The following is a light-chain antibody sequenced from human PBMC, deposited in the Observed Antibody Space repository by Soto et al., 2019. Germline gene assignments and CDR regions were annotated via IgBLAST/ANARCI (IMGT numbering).Light chain of an antibody. V-gene: IGLV2-14*01. CDR1: SSDVGGYNY. Sequence: QVVLTHPASLSASPGQSIAISCTGTSSDVGGYNYVSWYQQHPGKAPKLMIHDVSNRPSGVSNRFSGSKSGNTASLTISGLQAEDEADYYCSSHPSSTPYVLGTATKVIVL. J-gene: IGLJ1*01. CDR3: SSHPSSTPYV. CDR2: DVS.